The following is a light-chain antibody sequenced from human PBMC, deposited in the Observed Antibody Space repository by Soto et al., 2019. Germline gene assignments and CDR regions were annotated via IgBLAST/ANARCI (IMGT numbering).Light chain of an antibody. Sequence: SYELTQPPSVSVAPGKTARITCGGHNIVRKSVHWYQQKPGQAPVLVILDDTDRPSRTPERFSGSNSGSTATLTISSVEAGDEADYYCLVWDNNSDQYVFGTGTKLTVL. CDR1: NIVRKS. CDR3: LVWDNNSDQYV. V-gene: IGLV3-21*04. CDR2: DDT. J-gene: IGLJ1*01.